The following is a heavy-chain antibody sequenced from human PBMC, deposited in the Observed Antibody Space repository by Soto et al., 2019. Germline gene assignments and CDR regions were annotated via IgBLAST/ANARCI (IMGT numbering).Heavy chain of an antibody. D-gene: IGHD1-1*01. CDR3: AREPIPSNGIFDL. CDR2: INPNTGGT. J-gene: IGHJ2*01. V-gene: IGHV1-2*02. Sequence: QVQLVQSGAEVKKPGASVKVSCKASGYTFTAYYMHWVRQAPGRGLEWMGSINPNTGGTKFAQQVQGRVTMTRDTSIGAAYMELTGLTSDDTAVYYCAREPIPSNGIFDLWGRGTLVTVSS. CDR1: GYTFTAYY.